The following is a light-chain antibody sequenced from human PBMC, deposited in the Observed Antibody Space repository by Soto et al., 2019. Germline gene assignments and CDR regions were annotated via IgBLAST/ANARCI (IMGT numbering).Light chain of an antibody. V-gene: IGLV2-14*01. J-gene: IGLJ2*01. CDR3: SSYRDTNTVI. CDR2: EVS. CDR1: SSDVGTYNY. Sequence: QSALTQPASVSGSPGQSITISCTGTSSDVGTYNYVSWYQQHPGKVPKLLIYEVSNRPSGISYRFSGAKSGNTASLTISGLQAEDEAHYYCSSYRDTNTVIFGGGTKVTVL.